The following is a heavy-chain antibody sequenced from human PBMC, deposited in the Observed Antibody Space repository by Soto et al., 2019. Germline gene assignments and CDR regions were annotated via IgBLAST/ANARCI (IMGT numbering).Heavy chain of an antibody. J-gene: IGHJ4*02. CDR1: GGTFSSYA. V-gene: IGHV1-69*13. CDR3: ARVDSYPYYFAY. Sequence: SVKVSCKASGGTFSSYAISWVRQAPGQGLEWMVGIIPILGTANYEQKFQGRVTITAYESTSTAYMELSSLRSEDMAVYYCARVDSYPYYFAYWCQGTLVTVSS. CDR2: IIPILGTA. D-gene: IGHD1-26*01.